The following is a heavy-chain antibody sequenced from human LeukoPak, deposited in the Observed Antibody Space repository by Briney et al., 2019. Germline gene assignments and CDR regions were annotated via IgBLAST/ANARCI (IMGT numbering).Heavy chain of an antibody. CDR3: AKVPGWLQSGWFDP. D-gene: IGHD5-24*01. Sequence: SGRSLRLSCAASGFTFSSYGMHWVRQAPGKGLEGVAVISYDGSNKYYADSVKGRFTISRDNSKNTLYLQMNSLRAEDTAVYYCAKVPGWLQSGWFDPWGQGTLVTVSS. CDR2: ISYDGSNK. V-gene: IGHV3-30*18. J-gene: IGHJ5*02. CDR1: GFTFSSYG.